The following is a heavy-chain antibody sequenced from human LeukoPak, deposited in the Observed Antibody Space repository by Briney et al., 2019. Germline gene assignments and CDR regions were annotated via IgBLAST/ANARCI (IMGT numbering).Heavy chain of an antibody. V-gene: IGHV3-7*01. J-gene: IGHJ6*02. Sequence: GGSLRLSCAASGFRFGDYWMIWLRQSPGKGPERVSSIEQDGSDIQYVDFVKGRFTISRDNSNNTLYLQMNSLRAEDTAVYYCARISMPYYYYGMDVWGQGTTVTVSS. CDR3: ARISMPYYYYGMDV. D-gene: IGHD2-2*01. CDR1: GFRFGDYW. CDR2: IEQDGSDI.